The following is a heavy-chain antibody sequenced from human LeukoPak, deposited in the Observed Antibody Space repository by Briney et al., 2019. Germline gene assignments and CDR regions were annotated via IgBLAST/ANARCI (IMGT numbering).Heavy chain of an antibody. Sequence: SEALSLTCAVYGGSFSGYYWSWIRQPPGKGLEWIGEINHSGSTNYNPSLKSRVTISVDTSKNQFSPKLSSVTAADTAVYYCARDSRITMVRGAFDYWGQGTLVTVSS. V-gene: IGHV4-34*01. D-gene: IGHD3-10*01. CDR2: INHSGST. CDR1: GGSFSGYY. CDR3: ARDSRITMVRGAFDY. J-gene: IGHJ4*02.